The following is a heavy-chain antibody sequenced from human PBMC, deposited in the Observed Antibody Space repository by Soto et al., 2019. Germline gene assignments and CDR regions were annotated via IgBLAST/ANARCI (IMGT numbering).Heavy chain of an antibody. D-gene: IGHD5-12*01. CDR3: AWALVGYRAFAI. J-gene: IGHJ3*02. CDR2: IIPIFGTA. CDR1: GGTFSSYA. Sequence: QVQLVQSGAEVKKPGSSVKVSCKASGGTFSSYAISLVRQAPGQGLEWMGGIIPIFGTANYAQKFQGRVTITEDEATSTAYMELSRLRSEGTVVYYCAWALVGYRAFAIWGQGALGNVSS. V-gene: IGHV1-69*01.